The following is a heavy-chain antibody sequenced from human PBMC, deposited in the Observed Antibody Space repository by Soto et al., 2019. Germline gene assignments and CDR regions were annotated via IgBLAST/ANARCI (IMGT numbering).Heavy chain of an antibody. CDR3: AKDLPAGSYSSSCYFVYYYGMDV. D-gene: IGHD6-13*01. CDR1: GFTFSSYG. J-gene: IGHJ6*02. V-gene: IGHV3-30*18. Sequence: QVQLVESGGGVVQPGRSLRLSCAASGFTFSSYGMHWVRQAPGKGLEWVAVISYDGSNKYYADSVKGRFTISRDNSKNALYLPVKSRRGEDTAVYYCAKDLPAGSYSSSCYFVYYYGMDVWGQGGTVTVSS. CDR2: ISYDGSNK.